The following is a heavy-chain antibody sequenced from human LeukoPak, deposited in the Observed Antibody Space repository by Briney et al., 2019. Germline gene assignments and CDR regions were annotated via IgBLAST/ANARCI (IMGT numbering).Heavy chain of an antibody. CDR2: IKRDGSEK. D-gene: IGHD2-2*02. J-gene: IGHJ4*02. Sequence: GVSLRLSCAASGFTFSTYWVSWVRQAPGKGLECVANIKRDGSEKYYVDSVKGRFTIFRDDAKSSLYLQMNSLRAEDTAVYFCARVYTGNRWHFDYWGQGTLVTVSS. CDR3: ARVYTGNRWHFDY. CDR1: GFTFSTYW. V-gene: IGHV3-7*03.